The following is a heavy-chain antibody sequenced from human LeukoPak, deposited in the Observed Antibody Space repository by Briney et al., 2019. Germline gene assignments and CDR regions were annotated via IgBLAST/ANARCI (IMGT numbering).Heavy chain of an antibody. V-gene: IGHV3-33*01. Sequence: GRSLRLSCAASGFTFSSYGMHWVRQAPGKGLEWVAVIWYDGSNKYYADSVKGRFTISRDNSKNTLYLQMNSLRAEDTAVYYCARDAPYYYDSSGYYSPRPLDYWGQGTLVTASS. D-gene: IGHD3-22*01. J-gene: IGHJ4*02. CDR3: ARDAPYYYDSSGYYSPRPLDY. CDR2: IWYDGSNK. CDR1: GFTFSSYG.